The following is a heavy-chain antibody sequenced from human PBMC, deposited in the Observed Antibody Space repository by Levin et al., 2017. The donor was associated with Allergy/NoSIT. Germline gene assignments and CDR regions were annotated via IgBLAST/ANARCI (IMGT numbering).Heavy chain of an antibody. J-gene: IGHJ6*02. CDR3: ARITGGYNYHGMDV. D-gene: IGHD3-16*01. V-gene: IGHV4-39*07. CDR1: GGSISSSSHY. CDR2: IYYSGRT. Sequence: PSETLSLTCTVSGGSISSSSHYWAWIRQPPGKGLEWIGNIYYSGRTYYNPSLKSRVTISVDTSKNQFSLRLSPVTAADTPVFYCARITGGYNYHGMDVWGQGTTVTVSS.